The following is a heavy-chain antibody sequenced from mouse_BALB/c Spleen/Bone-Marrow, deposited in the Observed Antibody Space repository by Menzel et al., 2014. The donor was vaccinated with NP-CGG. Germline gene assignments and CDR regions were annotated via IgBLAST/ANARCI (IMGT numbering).Heavy chain of an antibody. CDR1: GFNIKDTY. CDR3: ARYRLGTYFDF. V-gene: IGHV14-3*02. Sequence: EVQLQQSGAELVKPGASVKLSCTASGFNIKDTYMHLVKQRPEQGLEWIGRIDPANGNAKYDPKFQGKATITADTSSNTAYLQLSSLTSGDTAVYYCARYRLGTYFDFWGQGTTLTVSS. D-gene: IGHD2-14*01. CDR2: IDPANGNA. J-gene: IGHJ2*01.